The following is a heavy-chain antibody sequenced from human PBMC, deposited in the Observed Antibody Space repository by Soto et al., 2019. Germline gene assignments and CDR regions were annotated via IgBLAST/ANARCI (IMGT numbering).Heavy chain of an antibody. CDR2: ISGSGGST. J-gene: IGHJ5*02. CDR1: GFTFSSYA. D-gene: IGHD4-17*01. Sequence: EVQLLESGGGLVQPGGSLRLSCAASGFTFSSYAMSWVRQAPGKGLEWVSAISGSGGSTYYADSVKGRFTISRDNSKNTLYLQMNSLRAEDTAVYYCAKDYYGGNSDPTRRRPTWFDPWGQGTLVTVSS. CDR3: AKDYYGGNSDPTRRRPTWFDP. V-gene: IGHV3-23*01.